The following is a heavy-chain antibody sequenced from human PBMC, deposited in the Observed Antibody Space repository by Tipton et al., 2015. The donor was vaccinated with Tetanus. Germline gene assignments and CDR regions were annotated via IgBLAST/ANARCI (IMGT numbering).Heavy chain of an antibody. CDR3: ARGHLYMRSWDYDKGEFDP. Sequence: TLSLTCSVSGDSITSSSYYWGWIRQPPGKGLEWIGSIYYSGDTYYTPSLKSRLTISVDTSKNQFSLRLTSVTAADTAVYYCARGHLYMRSWDYDKGEFDPWGQGTLVTVSS. CDR2: IYYSGDT. CDR1: GDSITSSSYY. V-gene: IGHV4-39*01. J-gene: IGHJ5*02. D-gene: IGHD3-22*01.